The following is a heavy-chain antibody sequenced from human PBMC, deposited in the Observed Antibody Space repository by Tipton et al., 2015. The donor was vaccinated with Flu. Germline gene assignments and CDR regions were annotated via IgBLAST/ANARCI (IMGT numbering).Heavy chain of an antibody. V-gene: IGHV4-59*01. CDR3: AKDKTGRDGSFQYKFDS. J-gene: IGHJ4*02. D-gene: IGHD7-27*01. CDR2: IYDTGST. CDR1: GGSIRGYV. Sequence: LRLSCTVSGGSIRGYVWTWIRQPPGEGLEWMGYIYDTGSTNYNPSLKGRVPMSVDTSKNQLSLKVISVTAADTAIYYCAKDKTGRDGSFQYKFDSRGQGALVTVSS.